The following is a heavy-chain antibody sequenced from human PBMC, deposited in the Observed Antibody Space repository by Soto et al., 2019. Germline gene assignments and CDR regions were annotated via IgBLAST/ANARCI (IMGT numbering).Heavy chain of an antibody. Sequence: GGSLRLSCAASGFTFSSYAMSWVRQAPGKGLEWVSAISGSGGSTYYADSVKGRFTISRDNSKNTLYLQMNSLRAEDTAVYYCARDTGVLDCTNGVCLETSYYYYGMDVWGQGTTVTVSS. CDR2: ISGSGGST. V-gene: IGHV3-23*01. CDR3: ARDTGVLDCTNGVCLETSYYYYGMDV. D-gene: IGHD2-8*01. J-gene: IGHJ6*02. CDR1: GFTFSSYA.